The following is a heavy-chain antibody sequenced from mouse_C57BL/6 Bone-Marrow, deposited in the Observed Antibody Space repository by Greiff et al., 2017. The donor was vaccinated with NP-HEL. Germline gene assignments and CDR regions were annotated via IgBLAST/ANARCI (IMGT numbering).Heavy chain of an antibody. D-gene: IGHD1-1*02. Sequence: QVQLKQSGAELARPGASVKLSCKASGYTFTSYGISWVKQRTGQGLEWIGEIYPRSGNTYYNEKFKGKATLTADKSSSTAYMELRSLTSEDSAVYFCARLIWFWYFDVWGTGTTVTVSS. CDR1: GYTFTSYG. V-gene: IGHV1-81*01. J-gene: IGHJ1*03. CDR3: ARLIWFWYFDV. CDR2: IYPRSGNT.